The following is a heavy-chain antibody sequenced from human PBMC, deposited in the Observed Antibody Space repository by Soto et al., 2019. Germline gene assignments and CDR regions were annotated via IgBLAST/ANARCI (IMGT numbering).Heavy chain of an antibody. D-gene: IGHD2-2*01. Sequence: PGGSLRLSCAASGFTFSSYWMHWVRQAPGKGLVWVSRINSDGSSTSYADSVKGRFTISRDNAKNTLYLQMNSLRAEDTAVYYCARDRDIVLVPAAMPENWFDPWGQGTLVTVSS. CDR2: INSDGSST. CDR3: ARDRDIVLVPAAMPENWFDP. CDR1: GFTFSSYW. V-gene: IGHV3-74*01. J-gene: IGHJ5*02.